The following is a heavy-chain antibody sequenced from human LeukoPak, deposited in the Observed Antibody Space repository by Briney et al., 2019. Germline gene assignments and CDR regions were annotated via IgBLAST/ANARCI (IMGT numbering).Heavy chain of an antibody. CDR1: GFTFDDYG. D-gene: IGHD2-15*01. CDR3: AKDPYPYCSGGSCYSPLFDY. CDR2: IRYDGSSK. V-gene: IGHV3-30*02. Sequence: GGSLRLSCAASGFTFDDYGMHWVRQAPGKGLEWVAFIRYDGSSKYYADSVKGRFTISRDNSKNTLYLQMNSLRAEDTAVYYCAKDPYPYCSGGSCYSPLFDYWGQGTLVTVSS. J-gene: IGHJ4*02.